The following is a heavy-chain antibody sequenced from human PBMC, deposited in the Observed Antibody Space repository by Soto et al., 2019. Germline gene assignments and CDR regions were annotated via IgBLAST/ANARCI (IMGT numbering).Heavy chain of an antibody. V-gene: IGHV3-23*01. CDR3: ARDLRSASGWYAPGH. CDR2: ISGSSTT. Sequence: PGGSLRLSCAASGYSFGSYAMIWVRQAPGKGLEWVSSISGSSTTYYADSVKGRFTFSRDNSRNTVYLQMNSLRAEDTAVYYCARDLRSASGWYAPGHWGQGTLVTVSS. CDR1: GYSFGSYA. D-gene: IGHD6-19*01. J-gene: IGHJ4*02.